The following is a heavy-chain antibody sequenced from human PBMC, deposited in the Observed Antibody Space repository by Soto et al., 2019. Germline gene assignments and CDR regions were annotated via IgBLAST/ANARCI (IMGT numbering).Heavy chain of an antibody. J-gene: IGHJ5*02. CDR2: IYYIGST. Sequence: SETLSLTCTVSGGSISSSNYYWGWIRQPPGKGLEWIGSIYYIGSTYSNPSLKSRVTISVDTSKNQFSLKLSSVTAADTAVYYCARLDILAGYPGWFDPWGQGTLVTVSS. V-gene: IGHV4-39*01. D-gene: IGHD3-9*01. CDR1: GGSISSSNYY. CDR3: ARLDILAGYPGWFDP.